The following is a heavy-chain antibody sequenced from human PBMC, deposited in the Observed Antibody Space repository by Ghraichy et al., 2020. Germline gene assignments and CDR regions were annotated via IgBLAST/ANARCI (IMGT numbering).Heavy chain of an antibody. J-gene: IGHJ4*02. V-gene: IGHV4-59*08. Sequence: TLSLTCTVSGGSISGYYWSWIRQPPGKGLEWIGYIYHSGTTNYNPSLKSRVTISVDTSKNQFSLNLSSVTAADTAVYYCARSNGWSDYWGQGTLVTVSS. D-gene: IGHD2-8*01. CDR1: GGSISGYY. CDR2: IYHSGTT. CDR3: ARSNGWSDY.